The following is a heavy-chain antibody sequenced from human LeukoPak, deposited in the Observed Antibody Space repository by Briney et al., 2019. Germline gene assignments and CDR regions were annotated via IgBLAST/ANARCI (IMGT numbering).Heavy chain of an antibody. V-gene: IGHV1-2*06. CDR3: ARDYCSSTSCLFDY. D-gene: IGHD2-2*01. CDR1: GYTFTGYH. J-gene: IGHJ4*01. Sequence: GASVKVSCKASGYTFTGYHMHWVRQAPGQGLEWMGRINPNSGDTNNAQKFQGRVTMTRDTSISTAYMDLSRLTSDDTAVYYCARDYCSSTSCLFDYWGHGTLVTVSS. CDR2: INPNSGDT.